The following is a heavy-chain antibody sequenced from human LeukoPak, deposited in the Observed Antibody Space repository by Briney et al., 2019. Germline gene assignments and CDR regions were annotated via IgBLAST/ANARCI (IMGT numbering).Heavy chain of an antibody. CDR3: ARGASSSWFPSDWFDP. V-gene: IGHV3-74*03. CDR1: GFTFSRYW. J-gene: IGHJ5*02. Sequence: AGESLRLSCAASGFTFSRYWMHWVRQAPGKGLVWVSRINTDGSATTYADSVKGRFTISRDNAKNTLYLQMNSLRAEDTAVYYCARGASSSWFPSDWFDPWGQGTLVTVSS. D-gene: IGHD6-13*01. CDR2: INTDGSAT.